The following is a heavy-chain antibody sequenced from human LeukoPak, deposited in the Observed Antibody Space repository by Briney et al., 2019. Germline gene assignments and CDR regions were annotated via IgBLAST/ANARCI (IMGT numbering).Heavy chain of an antibody. J-gene: IGHJ4*02. CDR2: ISGSGGST. Sequence: PGGSLRLSCAAPGFTFSSYSMSWVRQAPGKGLEWVSAISGSGGSTYYADSVNGRFIISRDNSKNTLYLQMNSLRAEDTAVYYCAKDCKGSGSYFPFDYWGQGTLVTVSS. D-gene: IGHD3-10*01. V-gene: IGHV3-23*01. CDR1: GFTFSSYS. CDR3: AKDCKGSGSYFPFDY.